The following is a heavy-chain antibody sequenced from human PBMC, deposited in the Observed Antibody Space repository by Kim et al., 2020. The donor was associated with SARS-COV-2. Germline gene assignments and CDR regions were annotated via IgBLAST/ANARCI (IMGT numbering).Heavy chain of an antibody. CDR1: GFTFSSYW. CDR2: IKQDGSEK. J-gene: IGHJ4*02. Sequence: GGSLRLSCAASGFTFSSYWMSWVRQAPGKGLEWVANIKQDGSEKYYVDSVKGRFTISRDNAKNSLYLQMNSLRAEDTDVYYCARDTSLYYYDSSGYYPGGYWGQGTLVTVSS. D-gene: IGHD3-22*01. CDR3: ARDTSLYYYDSSGYYPGGY. V-gene: IGHV3-7*01.